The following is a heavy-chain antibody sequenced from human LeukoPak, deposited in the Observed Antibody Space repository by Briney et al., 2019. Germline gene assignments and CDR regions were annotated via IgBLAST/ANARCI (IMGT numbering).Heavy chain of an antibody. CDR1: GGSLSGYY. J-gene: IGHJ4*02. V-gene: IGHV4-34*01. CDR2: INHSGST. Sequence: SETLSLTCAVYGGSLSGYYWSWIRQPPGKGLEWIGEINHSGSTNYNPSLKSRVTISVDTSKNQLSLKLSSMTAADTAVYYCASPVPLVGATYWGQGTLVTVSS. D-gene: IGHD1-26*01. CDR3: ASPVPLVGATY.